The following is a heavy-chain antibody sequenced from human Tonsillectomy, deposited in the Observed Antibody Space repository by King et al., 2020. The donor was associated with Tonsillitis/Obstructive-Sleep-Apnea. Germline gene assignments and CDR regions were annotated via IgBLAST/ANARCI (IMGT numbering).Heavy chain of an antibody. D-gene: IGHD3-10*01. CDR1: GFSLSTSGMC. V-gene: IGHV2-70*11. Sequence: TLQESGPALVKPLQTLTLTCTFSGFSLSTSGMCVSWIRQPPGQDLEWLARMDWDDDKYYSTSLKTRLTISKDTSKNQVVLTMTNMNPVDTATYYCARSFPYYYGSGPYDAFDIWGEGTMVTVSS. CDR2: MDWDDDK. CDR3: ARSFPYYYGSGPYDAFDI. J-gene: IGHJ3*02.